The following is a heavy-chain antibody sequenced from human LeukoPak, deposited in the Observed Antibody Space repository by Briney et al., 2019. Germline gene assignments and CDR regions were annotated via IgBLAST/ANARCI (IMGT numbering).Heavy chain of an antibody. CDR1: GFTFSNYG. CDR2: ISSSSDAI. Sequence: GGSLRLSCAASGFTFSNYGMNWVRQAPGMRLEWVSYISSSSDAIYYADSVKGRFTISRDNAENSLYLQLNSLRDEDTAVYYCARAMRSGYDYWGQGTLVTVSS. J-gene: IGHJ4*02. V-gene: IGHV3-48*02. CDR3: ARAMRSGYDY. D-gene: IGHD5-12*01.